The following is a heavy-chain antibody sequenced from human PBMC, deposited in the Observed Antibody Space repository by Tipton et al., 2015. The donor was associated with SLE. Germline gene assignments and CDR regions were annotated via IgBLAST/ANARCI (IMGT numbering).Heavy chain of an antibody. CDR3: ARIRPSPGIEPPDFAFDI. CDR1: GFSLSTSGMR. J-gene: IGHJ3*02. CDR2: IDWDDDK. D-gene: IGHD5-18*01. Sequence: LVKPSQTLTLTCSFSGFSLSTSGMRVSWIRQPPGKALEWLARIDWDDDKFYSTSLETRLTISKDTSKNQVVLTMTNMDPVDTATYYCARIRPSPGIEPPDFAFDIWGQGTMVTVSS. V-gene: IGHV2-70*04.